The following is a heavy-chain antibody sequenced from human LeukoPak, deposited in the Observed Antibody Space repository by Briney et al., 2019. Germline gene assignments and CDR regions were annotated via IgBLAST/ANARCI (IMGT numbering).Heavy chain of an antibody. CDR2: IYTSGST. D-gene: IGHD6-13*01. J-gene: IGHJ4*02. CDR1: GGSISSYY. CDR3: ARTIAAADYYFDY. Sequence: SETLSLTCTVSGGSISSYYWSWIRQPPGKGLEWIGYIYTSGSTNYNPSLKSRVTISLDTSKNQFSLKLSSVTAADTAVYYCARTIAAADYYFDYWGQGTLVTVSS. V-gene: IGHV4-4*09.